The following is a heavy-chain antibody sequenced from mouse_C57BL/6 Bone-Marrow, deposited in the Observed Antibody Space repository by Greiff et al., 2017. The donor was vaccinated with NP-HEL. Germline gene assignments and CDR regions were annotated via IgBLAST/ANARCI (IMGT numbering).Heavy chain of an antibody. J-gene: IGHJ4*01. CDR2: IDPSDSET. CDR3: ARERAYDGYYAMDY. V-gene: IGHV1-52*01. D-gene: IGHD2-3*01. Sequence: QVQLQQSGAELVRPGSSVKLSCKASGYTFTSYWMHWVKQRPIQGLEWIGNIDPSDSETHYNQKFKDKATLTVDKSSSTAYMQLSSLTSEDSAVYYCARERAYDGYYAMDYWGQGTSVTVSS. CDR1: GYTFTSYW.